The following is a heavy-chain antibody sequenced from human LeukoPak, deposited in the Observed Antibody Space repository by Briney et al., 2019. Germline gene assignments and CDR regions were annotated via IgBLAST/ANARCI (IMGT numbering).Heavy chain of an antibody. V-gene: IGHV1-69*05. J-gene: IGHJ5*02. Sequence: SVKVSCKASGGTFSSYAISWVRQAPGQGLEWMGGIIPIFGTANYAQKFQGRVTITTDESTSTAYMELSSLRSEDTAVYYCARNTIFGVVLTPDNWFDPWGQGTLVTVSS. CDR1: GGTFSSYA. CDR3: ARNTIFGVVLTPDNWFDP. D-gene: IGHD3-3*01. CDR2: IIPIFGTA.